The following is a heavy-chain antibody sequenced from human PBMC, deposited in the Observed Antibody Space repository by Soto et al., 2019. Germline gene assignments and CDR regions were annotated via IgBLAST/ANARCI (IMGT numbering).Heavy chain of an antibody. V-gene: IGHV4-34*01. Sequence: SETLSLTCAVYGGSFSGYYWSWIRQPPGKGLEWIGEINHSGSTNYNPSLKSRVTISVDTSKNQFSLKLSSVTAADTAVYYCARCSRTAMVTGYYYYGMDVWGQGTTVTVSS. CDR1: GGSFSGYY. CDR2: INHSGST. CDR3: ARCSRTAMVTGYYYYGMDV. J-gene: IGHJ6*02. D-gene: IGHD5-18*01.